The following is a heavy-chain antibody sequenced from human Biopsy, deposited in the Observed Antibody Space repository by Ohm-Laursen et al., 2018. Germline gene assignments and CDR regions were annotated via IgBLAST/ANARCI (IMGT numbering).Heavy chain of an antibody. CDR1: GGSMTGYE. CDR2: IYYSGGT. J-gene: IGHJ3*02. D-gene: IGHD1-26*01. CDR3: ARVEAGTYDALDI. Sequence: GTLSLTCSVSGGSMTGYEWSWIRLAPGKGLEWIGYIYYSGGTKYNPSLASRATFSVDMSKSQFSLKLYSVTAADTAVYYCARVEAGTYDALDIWGQGTLVAVSA. V-gene: IGHV4-59*01.